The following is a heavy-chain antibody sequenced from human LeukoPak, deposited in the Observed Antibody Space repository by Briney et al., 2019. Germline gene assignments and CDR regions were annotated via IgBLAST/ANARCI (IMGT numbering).Heavy chain of an antibody. D-gene: IGHD3-16*01. V-gene: IGHV3-7*01. CDR3: VRESRPGGAMGLYHNFDY. CDR2: IKEDGTEK. CDR1: GFNISDFW. J-gene: IGHJ4*02. Sequence: GGSLRLSCAASGFNISDFWMTWVRQAPGKGLEWVANIKEDGTEKHLVDSVKGRFTISRDNTKNLLNLQMNSLRGDDTATYYCVRESRPGGAMGLYHNFDYWGQGTLVAVSS.